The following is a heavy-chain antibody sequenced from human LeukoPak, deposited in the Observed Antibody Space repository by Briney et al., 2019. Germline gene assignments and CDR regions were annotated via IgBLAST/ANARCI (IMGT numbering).Heavy chain of an antibody. V-gene: IGHV1-18*01. J-gene: IGHJ4*02. D-gene: IGHD6-13*01. CDR1: GYTFTSYG. CDR3: ARARSIAAAGTLGY. CDR2: ISAYNGNT. Sequence: ASVKVSCKASGYTFTSYGISWVRQAPGQGLEWMGWISAYNGNTNYAQKLQGRVTMTTDTSTSTAYMELRSLRSDDTAVYYCARARSIAAAGTLGYWGQGTLVTVSS.